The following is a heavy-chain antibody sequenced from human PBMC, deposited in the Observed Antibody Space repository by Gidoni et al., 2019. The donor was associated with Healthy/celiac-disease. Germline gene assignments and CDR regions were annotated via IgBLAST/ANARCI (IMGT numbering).Heavy chain of an antibody. CDR2: INAGNGNT. CDR1: GYTFTSYA. D-gene: IGHD4-17*01. J-gene: IGHJ4*02. CDR3: ARVGRHDYGDYVHFDY. V-gene: IGHV1-3*01. Sequence: QVQLVQSGAEVKKPGASVKVSCKASGYTFTSYAMHWVRQAPGQRLEWMGWINAGNGNTKYSQKFQGRVTITRDTSASTAYMELSSLRSEDTAVYYCARVGRHDYGDYVHFDYWGQGTLVTVSS.